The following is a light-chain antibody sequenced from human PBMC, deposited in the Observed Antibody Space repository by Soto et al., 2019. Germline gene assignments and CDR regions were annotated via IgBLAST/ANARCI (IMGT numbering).Light chain of an antibody. Sequence: DVQMTQSPSTLSASVGDRVTIACRASQSISSWLAWYQQKPGKAPKLLIYKASTLESGVPSNFSGSGSGTEFTLTISSLQPEDFATYYCQQYNGYPWTFGQGTRVDVK. V-gene: IGKV1-5*03. CDR3: QQYNGYPWT. CDR2: KAS. CDR1: QSISSW. J-gene: IGKJ1*01.